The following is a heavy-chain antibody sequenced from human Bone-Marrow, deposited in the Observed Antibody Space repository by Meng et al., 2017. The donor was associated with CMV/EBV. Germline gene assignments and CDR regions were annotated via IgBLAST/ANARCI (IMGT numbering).Heavy chain of an antibody. V-gene: IGHV3-30*19. CDR2: ISYDGSNK. CDR3: ARDGSGYCSRTSCYTHYYGMDV. D-gene: IGHD2-2*02. Sequence: GESLKFSCAASGFTFSSYGMHWVRQAPGKGLERVAVISYDGSNKYYADSVKGRFIISRDNSKNTLYVQMNSLRAEDTAVYYCARDGSGYCSRTSCYTHYYGMDVWGQGTTVTVSS. CDR1: GFTFSSYG. J-gene: IGHJ6*02.